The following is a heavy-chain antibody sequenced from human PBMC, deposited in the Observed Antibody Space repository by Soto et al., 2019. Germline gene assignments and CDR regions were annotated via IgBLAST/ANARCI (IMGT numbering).Heavy chain of an antibody. CDR2: IWYDGSNK. CDR3: ARDPRVETTLMAVFQG. V-gene: IGHV3-33*01. CDR1: GFSFSNYG. D-gene: IGHD3-3*01. Sequence: QVQLVESGGGVVQPGRSLRLSCAGSGFSFSNYGMHWVRQAPGKGLEWVALIWYDGSNKYYADSVKGRFTISRDNSKNTLDRQMSSLRNEDTAVYYCARDPRVETTLMAVFQGWGQGTLVTVSS. J-gene: IGHJ1*01.